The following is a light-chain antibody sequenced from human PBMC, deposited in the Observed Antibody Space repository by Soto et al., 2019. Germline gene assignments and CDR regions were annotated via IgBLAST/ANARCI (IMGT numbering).Light chain of an antibody. J-gene: IGKJ1*01. V-gene: IGKV1-9*01. CDR3: QQYRSYST. CDR1: QGISSY. Sequence: DIQLTQSPSFLSASLGDRVTITCRASQGISSYLAWYQQKPGKAPKLLIYTASTLQSGVPPRFSGSGSGTVFTLTISSMNPDDFATYYCQQYRSYSTFGQGTKVDIK. CDR2: TAS.